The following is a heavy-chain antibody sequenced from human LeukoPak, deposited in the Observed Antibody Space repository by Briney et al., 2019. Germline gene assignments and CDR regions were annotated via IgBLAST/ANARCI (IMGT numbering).Heavy chain of an antibody. CDR1: GDSISSNY. J-gene: IGHJ4*02. D-gene: IGHD2-15*01. CDR3: AREDCSGGNCGPFDY. V-gene: IGHV4-59*01. CDR2: IYYSGST. Sequence: SETLSHTCTVSGDSISSNYWSWVRQPPGKGLEWIGYIYYSGSTKYNPSLKSRVTISVDTSKNHFSLNLSSVTAADTAVYYCAREDCSGGNCGPFDYWGQGTLVTVSP.